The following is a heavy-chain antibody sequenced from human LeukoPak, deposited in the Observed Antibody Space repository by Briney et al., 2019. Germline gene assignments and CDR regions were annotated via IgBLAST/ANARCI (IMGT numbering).Heavy chain of an antibody. Sequence: SETLSLTCAVSGDSISSGNWWSWVRQPPGKGLEWIGEIHHRGSIYYNPSLKSRVTISVDKSKNQFSLRLISVTAADTAVYYCARGNTYNWEYWGQGTLVTVSS. V-gene: IGHV4-4*02. CDR2: IHHRGSI. CDR1: GDSISSGNW. J-gene: IGHJ4*02. D-gene: IGHD1-20*01. CDR3: ARGNTYNWEY.